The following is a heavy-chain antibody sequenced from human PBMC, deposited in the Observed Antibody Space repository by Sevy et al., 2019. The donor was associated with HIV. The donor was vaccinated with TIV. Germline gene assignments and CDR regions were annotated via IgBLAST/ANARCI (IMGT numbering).Heavy chain of an antibody. D-gene: IGHD1-26*01. J-gene: IGHJ6*02. CDR3: ARDMGAVTYYYYGMDV. V-gene: IGHV3-11*01. Sequence: GGSLRLSCAASGFTFSDYYMSWIRQPPGKGLEWVSFISSTGSTIYYADSVKGRFTISRDNAQNSLYLQMNSLRGEDTAVYYCARDMGAVTYYYYGMDVWGQGTTVTVSS. CDR1: GFTFSDYY. CDR2: ISSTGSTI.